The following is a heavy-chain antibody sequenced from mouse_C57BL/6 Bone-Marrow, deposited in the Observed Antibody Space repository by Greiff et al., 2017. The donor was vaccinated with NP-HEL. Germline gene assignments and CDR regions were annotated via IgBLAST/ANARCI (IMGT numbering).Heavy chain of an antibody. D-gene: IGHD2-4*01. Sequence: EVKVVESEGGLVQPGSSMKLSCTASGFTFSDYYMAWVRQVPDKGLDWVANTNYDGSSTYYLDSSKSRFIISRDNAKNILYLQMSSLKSEDTATYYCAREGGLRRRTYAMDYWGQGTSVTVSS. V-gene: IGHV5-16*01. J-gene: IGHJ4*01. CDR1: GFTFSDYY. CDR3: AREGGLRRRTYAMDY. CDR2: TNYDGSST.